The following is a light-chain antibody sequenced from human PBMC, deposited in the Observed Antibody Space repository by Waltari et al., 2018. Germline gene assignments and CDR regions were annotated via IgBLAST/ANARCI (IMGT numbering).Light chain of an antibody. CDR3: QQYVSSILYT. J-gene: IGKJ2*01. CDR2: GAS. V-gene: IGKV3-20*01. Sequence: RASLSLNKRYLVCYQQKPSQAPRHLFYGASSRAAGNPHRFRGSGSGTDFTLTITRLQPEDYAVYYCQQYVSSILYTFGQWTKLEIK. CDR1: LSLNKRY.